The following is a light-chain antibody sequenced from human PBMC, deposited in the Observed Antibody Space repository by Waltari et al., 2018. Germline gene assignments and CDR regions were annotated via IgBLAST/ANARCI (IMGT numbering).Light chain of an antibody. Sequence: AIRMTQSPSSFSASTGDRVTITCRASQGISSYLAWYQQKPGKAPKLLIDAAPTLQSGVPSRFSGSGSGTEFTLTISCLQSEDFATYYCQQYYSYPQYTFGQGTKLEIK. J-gene: IGKJ2*01. CDR1: QGISSY. CDR2: AAP. CDR3: QQYYSYPQYT. V-gene: IGKV1-8*01.